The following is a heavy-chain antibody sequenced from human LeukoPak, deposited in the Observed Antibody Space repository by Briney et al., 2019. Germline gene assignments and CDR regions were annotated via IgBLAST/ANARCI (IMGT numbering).Heavy chain of an antibody. V-gene: IGHV4-59*12. Sequence: PSETLSLTCTVSGGSISSYYWSWIRQPPGKGLEWIGYIYYSGSTNYNPSLKSRVTISVDTSKNQFSLKLSSVTAADTAVYYCARPPGAVAEPYFDYWGQGTLVTVSS. CDR2: IYYSGST. CDR1: GGSISSYY. CDR3: ARPPGAVAEPYFDY. D-gene: IGHD6-19*01. J-gene: IGHJ4*02.